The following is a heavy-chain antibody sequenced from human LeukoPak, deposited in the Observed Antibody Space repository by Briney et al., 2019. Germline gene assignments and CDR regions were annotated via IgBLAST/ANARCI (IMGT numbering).Heavy chain of an antibody. CDR1: GGSFSGYY. J-gene: IGHJ4*02. CDR3: ARLPVGWEQDY. Sequence: SETLSLTCAVYGGSFSGYYWSWIRQPPGKGLEWIGEINHSGSTNYNPSLESRVTVSVDTSKNQFSLKLSSVTAADTAVYYCARLPVGWEQDYWGQGTLVTVSS. CDR2: INHSGST. D-gene: IGHD1-26*01. V-gene: IGHV4-34*01.